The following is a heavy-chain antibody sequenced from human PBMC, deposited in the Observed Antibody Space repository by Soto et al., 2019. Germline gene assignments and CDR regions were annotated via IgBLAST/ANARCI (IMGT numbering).Heavy chain of an antibody. J-gene: IGHJ4*02. Sequence: GESLKISCKVSGYSFTNYWIGWVRQLPGKGLEWMGTIYPRDSDTKYSQSFRGQVTISADNSISTAYLQWSSLKASDTAVYYCARPTTASLYFDYWGQGTLVTVSS. V-gene: IGHV5-51*01. CDR3: ARPTTASLYFDY. CDR1: GYSFTNYW. CDR2: IYPRDSDT. D-gene: IGHD5-12*01.